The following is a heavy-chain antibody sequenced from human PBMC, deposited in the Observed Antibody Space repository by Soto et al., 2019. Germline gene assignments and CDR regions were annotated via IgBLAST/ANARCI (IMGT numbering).Heavy chain of an antibody. V-gene: IGHV4-39*01. J-gene: IGHJ6*03. CDR1: GGSISSSSYC. CDR2: IYYSGNT. D-gene: IGHD2-2*01. Sequence: QLQLQESGPGLVKPSETLSLICIVSGGSISSSSYCWGWIRQPPGKGLEWIGSIYYSGNTYYNPSLKSRVTLSVDTSKNQFSLKLSSVTAADTAVYYCARHPSALYYNYMDVWGKGTTVTVSS. CDR3: ARHPSALYYNYMDV.